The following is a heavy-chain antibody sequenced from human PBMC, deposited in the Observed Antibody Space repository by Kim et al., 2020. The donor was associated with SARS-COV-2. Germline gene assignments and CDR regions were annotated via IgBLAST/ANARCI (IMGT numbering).Heavy chain of an antibody. CDR1: GGSISSSSYY. D-gene: IGHD6-13*01. V-gene: IGHV4-39*01. Sequence: SDTLSLTCTVSGGSISSSSYYWGWIRQPPGKGLEWIGSIYYSGSTYYNPSLKSRVTISVDTSKNQFSLKLSSVTAADTAVYYCARLHASIAAAHFDYWGQGTLVTVSS. J-gene: IGHJ4*02. CDR2: IYYSGST. CDR3: ARLHASIAAAHFDY.